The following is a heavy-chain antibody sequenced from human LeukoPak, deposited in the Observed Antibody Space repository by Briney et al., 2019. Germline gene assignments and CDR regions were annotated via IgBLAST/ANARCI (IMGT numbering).Heavy chain of an antibody. J-gene: IGHJ4*02. CDR2: ISGSGGTT. CDR3: ARGTIVGASSFDY. Sequence: GESLRLSCADSGFTFSDYAMSWVRQAPGKGLEWVSSISGSGGTTYYADSVKGRFTIPRDNSKNTVFLQMNSLRAEDTAVYYCARGTIVGASSFDYWGQGTLVTVSS. V-gene: IGHV3-23*01. CDR1: GFTFSDYA. D-gene: IGHD1-26*01.